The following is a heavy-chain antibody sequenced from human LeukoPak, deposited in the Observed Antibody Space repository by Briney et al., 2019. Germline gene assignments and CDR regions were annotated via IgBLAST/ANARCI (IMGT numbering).Heavy chain of an antibody. J-gene: IGHJ4*02. Sequence: KPSETLSLTCTVSGGSISSSSYYWGWIRQPPGKGLGWIGSIYYSGSTYYNPSLKSRVTISVDTSKNQYSLKLSSVTAADTPVYYCARLPIGDHYFDDGGQGTLVTVSA. CDR2: IYYSGST. CDR1: GGSISSSSYY. D-gene: IGHD4-17*01. V-gene: IGHV4-39*01. CDR3: ARLPIGDHYFDD.